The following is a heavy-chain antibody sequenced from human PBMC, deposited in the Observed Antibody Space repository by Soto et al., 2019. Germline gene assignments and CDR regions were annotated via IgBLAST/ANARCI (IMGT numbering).Heavy chain of an antibody. CDR2: IIPIFGTA. Sequence: VASVKVSCKASGCTFSSYAISWVRQAPGQGLEWMGGIIPIFGTANYAQKFQGRVTITADKSTSTAYMELSSLRSEDTAVYYCARDLDDYVWGSYSVWGQGTLVTVSS. J-gene: IGHJ4*02. D-gene: IGHD3-16*01. V-gene: IGHV1-69*06. CDR3: ARDLDDYVWGSYSV. CDR1: GCTFSSYA.